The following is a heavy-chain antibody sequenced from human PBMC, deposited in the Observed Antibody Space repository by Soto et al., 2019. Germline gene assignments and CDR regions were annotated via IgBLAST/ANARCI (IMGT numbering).Heavy chain of an antibody. CDR2: INHSGST. D-gene: IGHD3-16*01. V-gene: IGHV4-34*01. J-gene: IGHJ4*01. CDR1: GGSFSGYY. Sequence: QVQLQQWGAGLLKPSETLSLTCAVYGGSFSGYYWSWIRQPPGKGLEWIGAINHSGSTNYNPSLKSRVTISVDTSKNQFSLKLSSVTAADTAVYYCARGAAYGGLPSDYWGHGTLVTVSP. CDR3: ARGAAYGGLPSDY.